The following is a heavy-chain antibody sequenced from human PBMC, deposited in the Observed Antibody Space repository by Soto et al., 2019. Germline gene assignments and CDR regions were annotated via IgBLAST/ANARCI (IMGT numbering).Heavy chain of an antibody. V-gene: IGHV4-30-4*01. CDR1: GGSISSGDYY. J-gene: IGHJ1*01. D-gene: IGHD4-17*01. Sequence: SETLSLTCTVSGGSISSGDYYWGWIRQPPGKGLEWIGYIYYSGSTYYNPSLKSRVTISVDTSKNQFSLKLSSVTAADTAVYYCAYGDPRLWFQHWGQGTLVTVS. CDR3: AYGDPRLWFQH. CDR2: IYYSGST.